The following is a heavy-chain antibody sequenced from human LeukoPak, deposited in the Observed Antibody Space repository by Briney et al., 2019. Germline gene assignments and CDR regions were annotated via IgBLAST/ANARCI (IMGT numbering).Heavy chain of an antibody. CDR3: ARVLAGTLAFDI. Sequence: PGGSLRLSCAASGFTFSAYYMSWIRQAPGKGLEWVSYITSSGATVFYADSVKGRFTISRDNARNSLYLQMSSLRAEDTAVYYCARVLAGTLAFDIWGQGTMVTVSS. V-gene: IGHV3-11*04. J-gene: IGHJ3*02. CDR1: GFTFSAYY. D-gene: IGHD6-13*01. CDR2: ITSSGATV.